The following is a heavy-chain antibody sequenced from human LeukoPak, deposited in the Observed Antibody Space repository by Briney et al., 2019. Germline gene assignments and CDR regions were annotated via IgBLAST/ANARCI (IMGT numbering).Heavy chain of an antibody. CDR1: GFSISSGYY. CDR2: IHHSGVT. J-gene: IGHJ4*02. CDR3: ARYTAGIWGYSFDY. V-gene: IGHV4-38-2*02. Sequence: SETLSLTCTVSGFSISSGYYWSWIRQPPGKGLEWIGTIHHSGVTYYNPSLKSRVTVSVDTSKNRFSLKLSSVTAAGTAVYYCARYTAGIWGYSFDYWGQGTLVTVSS. D-gene: IGHD3-22*01.